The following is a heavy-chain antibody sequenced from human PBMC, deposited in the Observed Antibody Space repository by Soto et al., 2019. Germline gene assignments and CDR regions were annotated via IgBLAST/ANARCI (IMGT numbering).Heavy chain of an antibody. Sequence: PSETLSLTCTVSGGSISSGDYYWSWIRQPPGKGLEWIGYIYYSGSTYYNPSLKSRVTISVDTSKNQFSLKLSSVTAADTAVYYCARVPTNLGRFGELFENWFDPWGQGTLVTVSS. CDR1: GGSISSGDYY. J-gene: IGHJ5*02. CDR3: ARVPTNLGRFGELFENWFDP. V-gene: IGHV4-30-4*01. D-gene: IGHD3-10*01. CDR2: IYYSGST.